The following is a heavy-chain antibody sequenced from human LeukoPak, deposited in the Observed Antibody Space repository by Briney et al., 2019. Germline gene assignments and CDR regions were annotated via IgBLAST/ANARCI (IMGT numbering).Heavy chain of an antibody. CDR3: ARVKLAVAYAVVNWFDP. J-gene: IGHJ5*02. CDR2: ISAYNGNT. D-gene: IGHD6-19*01. Sequence: GASVKVSCKASGYTFTSYGISWVRQAPGQGLEWMGWISAYNGNTNYAQKLQGRVTMTTDTSTSTAYMELRSLRSDDTAVYYCARVKLAVAYAVVNWFDPWGQGTLVTVSS. V-gene: IGHV1-18*01. CDR1: GYTFTSYG.